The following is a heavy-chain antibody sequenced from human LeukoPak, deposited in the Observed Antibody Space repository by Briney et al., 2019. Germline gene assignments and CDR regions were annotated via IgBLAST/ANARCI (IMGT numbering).Heavy chain of an antibody. J-gene: IGHJ4*02. CDR1: GYSFTAYY. D-gene: IGHD2-2*01. CDR2: INPNSGGT. Sequence: ASVKVSCKASGYSFTAYYMHWVRRAPGQGLEWMGWINPNSGGTNYAQKFQGRVTMTRDTSISTAYMELSRLRSDDTAVYYCARDRVVVPAAFDYWGQGTLVTVSS. V-gene: IGHV1-2*02. CDR3: ARDRVVVPAAFDY.